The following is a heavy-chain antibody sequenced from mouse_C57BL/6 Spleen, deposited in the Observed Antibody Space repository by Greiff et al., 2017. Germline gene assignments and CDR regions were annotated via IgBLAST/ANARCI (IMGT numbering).Heavy chain of an antibody. D-gene: IGHD2-4*01. CDR2: ISSGSSTI. V-gene: IGHV5-17*01. CDR3: ASSIYYDYDDYAMDY. Sequence: EVKLMESGGGLVKPGGSLKLSCAASGFTFSDYGMHWVRQAPEKGLEWVAYISSGSSTIYSADTVKGRCTISRDNAKNTLFLQMTSLRSEDTAMYYCASSIYYDYDDYAMDYWGQGTSVTVSS. J-gene: IGHJ4*01. CDR1: GFTFSDYG.